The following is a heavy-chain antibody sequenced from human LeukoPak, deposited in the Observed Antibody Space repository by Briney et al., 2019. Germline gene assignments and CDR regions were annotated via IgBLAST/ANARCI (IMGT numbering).Heavy chain of an antibody. CDR1: GFTFSSYG. CDR2: ISYDGSNK. Sequence: PGRSLRLSCAASGFTFSSYGMHWVRQAPGKGLEWVAVISYDGSNKYYADSVKGRFTISRDNSKNTLYLQMNSLRAEDTAVYYCAKGASGWRKYYFDYWGQGTLVTVSS. J-gene: IGHJ4*02. D-gene: IGHD6-19*01. CDR3: AKGASGWRKYYFDY. V-gene: IGHV3-30*18.